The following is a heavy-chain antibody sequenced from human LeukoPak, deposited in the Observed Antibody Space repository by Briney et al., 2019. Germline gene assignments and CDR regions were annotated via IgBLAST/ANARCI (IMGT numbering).Heavy chain of an antibody. D-gene: IGHD5-12*01. CDR1: GYTFTSYG. J-gene: IGHJ5*01. CDR3: AREGGNSGYDS. Sequence: SVKVSCKASGYTFTSYGISWVRQAPGQGLEWMGRIIPILGIANYAQKFQGRVTITADKSTSTAYMELSSLRSEDTAVYYCAREGGNSGYDSWGQGTLVTVSS. V-gene: IGHV1-69*04. CDR2: IIPILGIA.